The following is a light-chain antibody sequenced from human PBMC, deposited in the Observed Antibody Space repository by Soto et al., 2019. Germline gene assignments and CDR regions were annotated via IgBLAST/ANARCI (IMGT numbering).Light chain of an antibody. CDR1: SSNIGAGYE. V-gene: IGLV1-40*01. Sequence: QSVLTQPPSVSGAPGQGVTISCTWGSSNIGAGYEVQWYQQLPGRAPKLLIYGNNNRPSGVPERFSGSNSGTSASLAISGLQAEDESDYYCQSFDSSLSAYVFGTGTKVTVL. CDR3: QSFDSSLSAYV. CDR2: GNN. J-gene: IGLJ1*01.